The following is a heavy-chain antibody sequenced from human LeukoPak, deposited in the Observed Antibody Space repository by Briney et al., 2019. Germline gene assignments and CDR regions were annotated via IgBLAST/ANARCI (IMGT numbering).Heavy chain of an antibody. CDR1: GFTFSSYA. V-gene: IGHV3-23*01. Sequence: GGSLRLSCAASGFTFSSYAMSWVRQAPGKGLEWVSAISGSGGSTYYADSVKGRFTISRDNSKNTLYLQINSLRAEDTAVYYCARDGTAAGLYFDLWGQGTLVTVSS. CDR3: ARDGTAAGLYFDL. CDR2: ISGSGGST. J-gene: IGHJ4*01. D-gene: IGHD6-13*01.